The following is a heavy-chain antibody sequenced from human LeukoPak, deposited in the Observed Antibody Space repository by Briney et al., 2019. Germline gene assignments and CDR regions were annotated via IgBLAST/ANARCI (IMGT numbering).Heavy chain of an antibody. V-gene: IGHV3-48*03. CDR2: ISSSGSTI. CDR1: GFTFSSYE. D-gene: IGHD6-13*01. CDR3: ARSGYSSSWRFDY. J-gene: IGHJ4*02. Sequence: PGGSLRLSCAASGFTFSSYEMNWVRQAPGKGLEWVSYISSSGSTIYYADSVKGRFTISRDNAKNSLYMQMNSLRAEDTAVYHCARSGYSSSWRFDYWGQGTLATVSS.